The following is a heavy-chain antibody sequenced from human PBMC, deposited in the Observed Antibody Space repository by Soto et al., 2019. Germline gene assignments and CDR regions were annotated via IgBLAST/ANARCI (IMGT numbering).Heavy chain of an antibody. D-gene: IGHD2-15*01. CDR1: GGSMSSSSYY. CDR2: LYYRGNT. CDR3: AREGGGYCSGGSCQVDY. J-gene: IGHJ4*02. V-gene: IGHV4-39*02. Sequence: SETLSLTCTVSGGSMSSSSYYGGWIRQPPGEGREWIGSLYYRGNTYYNPSLKSRVTISVDTSKNQFSLKLSSVTAADTAVYYCAREGGGYCSGGSCQVDYWGQGTLVTVS.